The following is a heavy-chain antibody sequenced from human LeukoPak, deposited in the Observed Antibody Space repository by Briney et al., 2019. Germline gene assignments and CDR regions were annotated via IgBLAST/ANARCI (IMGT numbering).Heavy chain of an antibody. V-gene: IGHV3-7*01. D-gene: IGHD3-10*01. CDR3: ARERMYSGSGSTFPYYDY. J-gene: IGHJ4*02. Sequence: GGSLRLSCAASGFTFSSHWMSWVRQSPGKGLEWVANIKPGGSEKYYVDSVKGRFTISRDNARNALFLEMNSLRAEDTAVYYCARERMYSGSGSTFPYYDYWGQGTLVIVSS. CDR1: GFTFSSHW. CDR2: IKPGGSEK.